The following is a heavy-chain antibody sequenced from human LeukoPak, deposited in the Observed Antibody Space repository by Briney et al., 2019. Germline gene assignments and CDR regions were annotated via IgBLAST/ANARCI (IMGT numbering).Heavy chain of an antibody. D-gene: IGHD3-10*01. V-gene: IGHV3-23*01. CDR2: ISGSGDRT. Sequence: GGSLRLSCAASGFTFSSYAMSWVRQAPGKGLEWVSAISGSGDRTFYADSVKGRFTISRDKSKNTLYLQMNSLRAEDTAVYYCAKEEWGFGEFPLFMDVWGKGTTVTISS. CDR1: GFTFSSYA. J-gene: IGHJ6*03. CDR3: AKEEWGFGEFPLFMDV.